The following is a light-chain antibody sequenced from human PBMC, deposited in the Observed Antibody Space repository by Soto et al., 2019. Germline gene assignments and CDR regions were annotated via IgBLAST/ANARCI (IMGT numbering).Light chain of an antibody. CDR2: GAS. V-gene: IGKV3-15*01. CDR1: QSVSSN. J-gene: IGKJ1*01. CDR3: QQYNNWPPT. Sequence: EIVMTQSPATLSVSPGERATLSCRASQSVSSNLAWYQQKPGQAPRILIYGASTRATGIPARFSGSGSGTEFTLTISSLQSEDFAVYYCQQYNNWPPTFGQGTKV.